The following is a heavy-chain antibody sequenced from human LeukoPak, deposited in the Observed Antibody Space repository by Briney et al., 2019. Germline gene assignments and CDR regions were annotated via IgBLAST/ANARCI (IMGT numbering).Heavy chain of an antibody. D-gene: IGHD5-18*01. V-gene: IGHV4-39*07. CDR2: IYYSGST. Sequence: PSETLSLTCTVSGGSISSSSYYWGWIRQPPGKGLEWIGSIYYSGSTYYNPSLKSRVTISVDTSKNQFSLKLSSVTAADTAVYYCARGGAMVYYYYYCYMDVWGKGTTVTVSS. J-gene: IGHJ6*03. CDR3: ARGGAMVYYYYYCYMDV. CDR1: GGSISSSSYY.